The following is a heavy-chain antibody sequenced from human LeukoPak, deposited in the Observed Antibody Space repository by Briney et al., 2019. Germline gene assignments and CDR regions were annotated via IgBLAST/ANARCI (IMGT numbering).Heavy chain of an antibody. V-gene: IGHV4-31*03. CDR1: GGSISSGGYY. D-gene: IGHD3-16*01. CDR3: ARGGAHVDYVGY. CDR2: IYYSGRT. Sequence: PSETLSLTCTVSGGSISSGGYYWGWIRQHPGQGLEWIGYIYYSGRTYYNPSLKSRVTISVDTSKNQFSLKLSSVTAADTAVYYCARGGAHVDYVGYWGQGTLVTVSS. J-gene: IGHJ4*02.